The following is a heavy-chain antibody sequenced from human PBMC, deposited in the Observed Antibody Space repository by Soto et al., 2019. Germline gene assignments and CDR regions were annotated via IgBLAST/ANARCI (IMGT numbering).Heavy chain of an antibody. D-gene: IGHD3-3*01. CDR1: GGPISSGGYY. CDR2: IYYSGST. CDR3: ARELFWSGYSWFDP. J-gene: IGHJ5*02. V-gene: IGHV4-31*03. Sequence: SETLSLTCTVSGGPISSGGYYWSWIRQHPGKGLEWIGYIYYSGSTYYNPSLKSRVTISVDTSKNQFSLKLSSVTAADTAVYYCARELFWSGYSWFDPWGQGTLVTVSS.